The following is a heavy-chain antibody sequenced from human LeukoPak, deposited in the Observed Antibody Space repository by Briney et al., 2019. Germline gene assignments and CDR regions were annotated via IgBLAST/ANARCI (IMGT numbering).Heavy chain of an antibody. J-gene: IGHJ3*02. CDR2: INGDGDAI. CDR3: ARSGYYDSSGYSHDAFDI. V-gene: IGHV3-23*01. CDR1: GFAFSNYA. Sequence: PGGSLRLSCTASGFAFSNYAMGWVRQAPGKGLEWVSLINGDGDAIKYADSVKGRFTISRDNSKNTLYLQMNSLRAEDTAVYYCARSGYYDSSGYSHDAFDIWGQGTMVTVSS. D-gene: IGHD3-22*01.